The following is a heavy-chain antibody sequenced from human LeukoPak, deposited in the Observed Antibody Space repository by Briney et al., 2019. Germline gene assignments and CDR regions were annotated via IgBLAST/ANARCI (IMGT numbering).Heavy chain of an antibody. CDR1: GFTFSSYA. D-gene: IGHD1-26*01. CDR3: ANGEWELLFPFDY. J-gene: IGHJ4*02. Sequence: PGGSLRLSCAASGFTFSSYAMSWVRQAPGKGLEWVSAISGSGGSTYYADSVKGRFTISRDSSKNTLYLQMNSLRAEDTAVYYCANGEWELLFPFDYWGQGTLVTVSS. CDR2: ISGSGGST. V-gene: IGHV3-23*01.